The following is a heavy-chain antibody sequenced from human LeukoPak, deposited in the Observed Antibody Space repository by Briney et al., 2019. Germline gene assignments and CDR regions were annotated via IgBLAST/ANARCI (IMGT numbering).Heavy chain of an antibody. CDR2: INPNSGGT. J-gene: IGHJ4*02. V-gene: IGHV1-2*06. CDR1: GYTFTGYY. Sequence: ASVKVSCKASGYTFTGYYMHWVRQAPGQGLEWMGRINPNSGGTNYAQKFQGRVTMTRDTSISTAYMELSRLRSDDTAVYYCASYSGYDYCFDYWGQGTLVTVSS. CDR3: ASYSGYDYCFDY. D-gene: IGHD5-12*01.